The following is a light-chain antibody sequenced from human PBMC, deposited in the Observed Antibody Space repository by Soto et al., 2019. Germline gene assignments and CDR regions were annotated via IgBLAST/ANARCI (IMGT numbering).Light chain of an antibody. Sequence: DIQMTHSPSSLSASVGDRVTMTSRASQSITRYLNWYQHKPGKAPKLLIYAASSLQSGVPSRFSGSGSGADFTLTISSLQPEDFATYYCQQSYSAPTFGGGTKVDIK. CDR3: QQSYSAPT. CDR1: QSITRY. CDR2: AAS. J-gene: IGKJ4*01. V-gene: IGKV1-39*01.